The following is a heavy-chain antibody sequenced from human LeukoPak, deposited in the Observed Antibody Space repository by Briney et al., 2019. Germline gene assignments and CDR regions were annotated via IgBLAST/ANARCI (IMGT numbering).Heavy chain of an antibody. J-gene: IGHJ4*02. CDR2: SSSSGSTI. CDR1: GFTLSSYS. D-gene: IGHD3-10*01. Sequence: GGSLRLSCAASGFTLSSYSMNWVRQAPGKGLEWVSYSSSSGSTIHYADSVKGRFTISRDNAKNSLYLQMNSLRAEDTAVYYCARVEFTAVRGVMGIDYWGQGTLVTVSS. CDR3: ARVEFTAVRGVMGIDY. V-gene: IGHV3-48*01.